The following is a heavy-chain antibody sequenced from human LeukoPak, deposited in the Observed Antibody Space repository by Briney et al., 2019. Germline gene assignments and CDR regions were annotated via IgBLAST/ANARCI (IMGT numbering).Heavy chain of an antibody. D-gene: IGHD3-22*01. CDR2: IYTSGST. V-gene: IGHV4-4*07. CDR1: GGSISSYY. CDR3: ARDLNYYDSSGSNWYFDL. Sequence: PSETLSLTCTVSGGSISSYYWSWIRQPAGKGLEWIGRIYTSGSTNYNPSLKSRVTMSVDTSKNQFSLKLSSVTAADTAAYYCARDLNYYDSSGSNWYFDLWGRGTLVTVSS. J-gene: IGHJ2*01.